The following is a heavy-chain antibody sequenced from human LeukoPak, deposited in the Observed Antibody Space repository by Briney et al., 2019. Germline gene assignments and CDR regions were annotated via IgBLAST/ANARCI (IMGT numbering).Heavy chain of an antibody. CDR2: IYYSGST. Sequence: PSETLSLTCTVSGGSISSSSYYWGWIRQPPGKGLEWIESIYYSGSTYYNPSLKSRVTISVDTSKNQFSLKLSSVTAADTAVYYCARAPRGGSSSWSNFDYWGQGTLVTVSS. J-gene: IGHJ4*02. CDR1: GGSISSSSYY. D-gene: IGHD6-13*01. CDR3: ARAPRGGSSSWSNFDY. V-gene: IGHV4-39*07.